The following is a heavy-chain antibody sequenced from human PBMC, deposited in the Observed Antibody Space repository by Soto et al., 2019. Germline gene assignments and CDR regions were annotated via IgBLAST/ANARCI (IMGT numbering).Heavy chain of an antibody. CDR3: TRVRPDWNDVEGYFDY. V-gene: IGHV3-49*04. CDR1: GFTFGDYA. J-gene: IGHJ4*02. D-gene: IGHD1-1*01. Sequence: GGSLRLSCTASGFTFGDYAMSWVRQAPGKGLEWVGFIRSKAYGGTTEYAASVKGRFTISRDDSKSIAYLQMNSLKTEDTAVYYCTRVRPDWNDVEGYFDYWGQGTLVTVSS. CDR2: IRSKAYGGTT.